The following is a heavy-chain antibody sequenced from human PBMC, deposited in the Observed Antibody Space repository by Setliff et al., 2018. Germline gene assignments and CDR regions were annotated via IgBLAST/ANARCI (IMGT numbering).Heavy chain of an antibody. V-gene: IGHV1-3*01. Sequence: ASVKVSCKASGYSFNNYTIHLARQDPGQGIEWMGWISPGNGNTAYSQKIEDRVTITRDTSSSKAYMELSSLSSEDTAVYYCARIGFGYDSTSGAWYFDNWGQGTLVTVSS. CDR1: GYSFNNYT. CDR3: ARIGFGYDSTSGAWYFDN. CDR2: ISPGNGNT. J-gene: IGHJ4*02. D-gene: IGHD2-8*01.